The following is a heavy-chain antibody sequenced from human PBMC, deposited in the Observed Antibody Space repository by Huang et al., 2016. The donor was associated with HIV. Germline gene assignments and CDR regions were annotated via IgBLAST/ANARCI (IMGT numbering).Heavy chain of an antibody. CDR2: RNQDGSDA. Sequence: QLMEAGGGLVRPGGSLRLSCGVSGFTFDGFWMSWVRQATGEGLEWGANRNQDGSDAYYVESVRGRFTISRDKSKNSLYLQMNGLTDEDTAMYFCARDGPEYSNYLDFWGPGTLVTV. CDR3: ARDGPEYSNYLDF. CDR1: GFTFDGFW. D-gene: IGHD4-4*01. V-gene: IGHV3-7*01. J-gene: IGHJ4*02.